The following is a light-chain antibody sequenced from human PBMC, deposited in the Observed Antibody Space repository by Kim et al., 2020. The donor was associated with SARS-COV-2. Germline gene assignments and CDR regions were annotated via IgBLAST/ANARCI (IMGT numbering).Light chain of an antibody. CDR3: QRRTI. CDR2: DAF. Sequence: APLSLSPGETATLSCRASQSVSRSLAWYQQKPGQAPRLLIYDAFYRATGIPARFSGSASETDFTLTINSLEPEDVAVYVCQRRTIFGGGTKVDIK. V-gene: IGKV3-11*01. CDR1: QSVSRS. J-gene: IGKJ4*01.